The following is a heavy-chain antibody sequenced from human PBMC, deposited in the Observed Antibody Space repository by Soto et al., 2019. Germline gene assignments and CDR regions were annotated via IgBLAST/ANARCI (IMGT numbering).Heavy chain of an antibody. J-gene: IGHJ5*02. CDR3: ARGLKDIVVVVAATEFDP. Sequence: SEPLSLTCAVYGGSFSGYYWSWIRQPPGKGLEWIGEINHSGSTNYNPSLKSRVTISVDTSKNQFSLKLSSVTAADTAVYYCARGLKDIVVVVAATEFDPWGQGTLVTVSS. D-gene: IGHD2-15*01. CDR2: INHSGST. CDR1: GGSFSGYY. V-gene: IGHV4-34*01.